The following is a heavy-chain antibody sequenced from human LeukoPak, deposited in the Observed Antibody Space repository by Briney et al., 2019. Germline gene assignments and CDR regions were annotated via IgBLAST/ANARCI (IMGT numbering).Heavy chain of an antibody. V-gene: IGHV3-23*01. CDR2: IIDSGGRT. CDR1: GFSFSTYA. CDR3: AKTSFRTSSLDY. Sequence: PGGSLRLSCVASGFSFSTYAMGWVRQAPGKGLEWVSAIIDSGGRTYYPDSVKGRFTISRDNSKNTLYLQMNSLRAEDTAVYYCAKTSFRTSSLDYWGQGTLVTVSS. J-gene: IGHJ4*02. D-gene: IGHD2-2*01.